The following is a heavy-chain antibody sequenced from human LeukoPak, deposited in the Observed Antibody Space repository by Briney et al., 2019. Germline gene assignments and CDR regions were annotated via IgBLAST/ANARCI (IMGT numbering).Heavy chain of an antibody. CDR2: IIPIFDTP. Sequence: SVKVSCKASGYTFTSYGISWVRQAPGQGLEWMGGIIPIFDTPNFAQKFQGRVTITADKSTSTAYMELSRLRSEDTAVYYCARAVQVTTGGLFDYWGQGTLVTVSS. CDR3: ARAVQVTTGGLFDY. D-gene: IGHD4-17*01. CDR1: GYTFTSYG. V-gene: IGHV1-69*06. J-gene: IGHJ4*02.